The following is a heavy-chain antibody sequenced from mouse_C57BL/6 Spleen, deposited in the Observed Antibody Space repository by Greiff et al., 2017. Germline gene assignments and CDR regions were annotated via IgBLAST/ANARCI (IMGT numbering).Heavy chain of an antibody. CDR2: IYPGDGDT. CDR1: GYAFSSSW. Sequence: QVQLQQSGPELVKPGASVKISCKASGYAFSSSWMNWVKQRPGKGLEWIGRIYPGDGDTNYNGKFKGKATLTADKSSSTAYMQLSSLTSEDSAVYFCARRGLWYSFDYWGQGTTLTVSS. CDR3: ARRGLWYSFDY. D-gene: IGHD2-1*01. J-gene: IGHJ2*01. V-gene: IGHV1-82*01.